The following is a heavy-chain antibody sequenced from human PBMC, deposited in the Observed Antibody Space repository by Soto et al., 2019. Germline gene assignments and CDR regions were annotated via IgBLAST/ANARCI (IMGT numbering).Heavy chain of an antibody. CDR1: GGSISSYY. J-gene: IGHJ6*02. CDR3: ARDSTYSRSSHGFFHGMDV. Sequence: SETLSLTCSVSGGSISSYYWSWIRQPPGKGLEWIGYIYYSGSTNYNPSLKSRVTISVDTSKNQFSLKLSSVTAADTAVYYCARDSTYSRSSHGFFHGMDVWGQGTTVTVSS. CDR2: IYYSGST. D-gene: IGHD6-6*01. V-gene: IGHV4-59*01.